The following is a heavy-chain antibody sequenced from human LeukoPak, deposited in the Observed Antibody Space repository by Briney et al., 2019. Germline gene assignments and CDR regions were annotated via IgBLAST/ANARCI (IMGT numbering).Heavy chain of an antibody. V-gene: IGHV2-5*02. CDR2: VYWGDDK. CDR1: GFSLSTPGVG. J-gene: IGHJ4*02. Sequence: SGPTLVNPPQTLTLTCTFSGFSLSTPGVGVGWIRQPPVKALEWLAPVYWGDDKRYSPSLKTRLTITKDTAKNQVVLTMTNMDPVDTATYFCARPYFFGSRLYFDYWGQGSLVTVSS. CDR3: ARPYFFGSRLYFDY. D-gene: IGHD3-10*01.